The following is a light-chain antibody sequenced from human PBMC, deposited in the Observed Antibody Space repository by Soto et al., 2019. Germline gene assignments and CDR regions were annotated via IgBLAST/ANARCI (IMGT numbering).Light chain of an antibody. J-gene: IGLJ1*01. Sequence: QSVLTHPPSVSGAPGQRVTISCTGSSSNIGAGYDVHWYRQLPGTAPKLLIYGNSNRPSGVPDRFSGSKSGTSASLAITGLQAEDEADYYCQSYDSSLSGYVFGTGTKVTV. CDR1: SSNIGAGYD. CDR2: GNS. V-gene: IGLV1-40*01. CDR3: QSYDSSLSGYV.